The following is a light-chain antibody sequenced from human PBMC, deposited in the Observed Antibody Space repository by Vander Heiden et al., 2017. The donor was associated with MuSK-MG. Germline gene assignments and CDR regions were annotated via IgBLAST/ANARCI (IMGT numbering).Light chain of an antibody. V-gene: IGLV2-14*03. CDR3: SSYTDSSTLYA. CDR2: DVS. J-gene: IGLJ1*01. CDR1: GSDVGGYNY. Sequence: QSALTPPASVSGSPGQSITISCTGTGSDVGGYNYVSWYQQHPGKAPKLIIYDVSNRPSGVSNRFSGSKADNTASLTISGLQPEDEADYYCSSYTDSSTLYAFGTGTKVTVL.